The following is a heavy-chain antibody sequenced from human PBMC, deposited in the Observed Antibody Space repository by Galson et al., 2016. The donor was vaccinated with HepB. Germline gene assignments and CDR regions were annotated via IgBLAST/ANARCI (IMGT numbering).Heavy chain of an antibody. CDR1: SGSITSGSYS. D-gene: IGHD2-15*01. CDR3: ARDWWGALDY. V-gene: IGHV4-61*02. CDR2: LHTSGST. J-gene: IGHJ4*02. Sequence: TLSLTCSVSSGSITSGSYSWSWIRQPAGKGLEWIGRLHTSGSTKYNPSLKSRVTISVDPSKNQFFPTLRSVTAADTAVYYCARDWWGALDYWGQGTLVTVSS.